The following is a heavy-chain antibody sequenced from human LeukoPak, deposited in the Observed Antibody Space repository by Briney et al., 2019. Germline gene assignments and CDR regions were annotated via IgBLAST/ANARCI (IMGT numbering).Heavy chain of an antibody. Sequence: GGSLRLSCAASGFTFNGYAMSWVRQAPGKGLGWVSLITGSGATTYYADSVRGRFTVSRDNSKNTLYLQMNSLRAEDTAVYFCAKGDCGGTCLLIDNWGQGTLVTVS. CDR3: AKGDCGGTCLLIDN. D-gene: IGHD2-15*01. CDR2: ITGSGATT. J-gene: IGHJ4*02. V-gene: IGHV3-23*01. CDR1: GFTFNGYA.